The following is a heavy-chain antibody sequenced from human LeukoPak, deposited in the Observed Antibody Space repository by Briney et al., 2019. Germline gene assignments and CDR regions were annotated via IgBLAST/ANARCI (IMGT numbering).Heavy chain of an antibody. V-gene: IGHV3-48*03. CDR1: GFTFSSYE. CDR3: AKGAQITMIVVVLFDY. CDR2: ISSSGGTI. D-gene: IGHD3-22*01. J-gene: IGHJ4*02. Sequence: GGSLRLSCSASGFTFSSYEMNWVRQAPGKGLEWVSYISSSGGTIYYADSVKGRFTISRDNAKNSLYLQMNSLRAEDTAVYYCAKGAQITMIVVVLFDYWGQGTLVTVSS.